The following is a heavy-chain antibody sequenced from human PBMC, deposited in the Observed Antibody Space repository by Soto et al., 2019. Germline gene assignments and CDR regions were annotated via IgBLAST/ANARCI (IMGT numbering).Heavy chain of an antibody. CDR3: ASEDVVVPAAIRRGYYYGMDV. CDR2: ITSRSSDI. Sequence: PGGALRLSCAASGFTFSSYNMNWVRQAPGKGLEWVSSITSRSSDIYYADSVKGRFTISRDNAKNSGYLQMNSLRAEDTAVYYCASEDVVVPAAIRRGYYYGMDVWGQGTTVTVSS. CDR1: GFTFSSYN. D-gene: IGHD2-2*01. J-gene: IGHJ6*02. V-gene: IGHV3-21*01.